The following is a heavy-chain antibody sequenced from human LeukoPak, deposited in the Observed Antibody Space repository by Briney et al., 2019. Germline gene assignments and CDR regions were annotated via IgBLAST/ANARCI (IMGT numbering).Heavy chain of an antibody. V-gene: IGHV3-53*01. CDR2: IYSGGST. J-gene: IGHJ3*02. CDR1: GFNVSSNY. CDR3: ARDIVRFLASPGDAFDI. D-gene: IGHD3-3*01. Sequence: GGSLRLSCAASGFNVSSNYMSWVRQAPGKGLEWVSVIYSGGSTYYADSVKGRFTISRDNSKKTLYLQMNSLRAEDTALYHCARDIVRFLASPGDAFDIWGQGTMVTVSS.